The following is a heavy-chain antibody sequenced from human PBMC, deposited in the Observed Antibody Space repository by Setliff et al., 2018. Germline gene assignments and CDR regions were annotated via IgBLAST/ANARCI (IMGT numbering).Heavy chain of an antibody. CDR2: LSGDADVSRP. V-gene: IGHV3-74*01. CDR1: GFNFSDYW. Sequence: PGGSLRLSCAASGFNFSDYWMHWVRQVPGKGLVWVSRLSGDADVSRPTYADSVKGRFTTSRDNAKNTLYLQMNSLTVEDTALYYCAAGVITFGGVIEYWGRGTLFTVSS. CDR3: AAGVITFGGVIEY. D-gene: IGHD3-16*01. J-gene: IGHJ4*02.